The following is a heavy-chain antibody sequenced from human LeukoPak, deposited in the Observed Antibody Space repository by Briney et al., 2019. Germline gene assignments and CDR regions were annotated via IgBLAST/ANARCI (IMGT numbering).Heavy chain of an antibody. CDR3: ARHFIGVVVAATKRGNNWFDP. Sequence: SQTLSLTCAVSGGSISSGGYSWSWIRQPPGKGLEWIGYIYHSGSTYYNPSLKSRVTISVDTSNDQYSLKLSAVTAADTAVYYCARHFIGVVVAATKRGNNWFDPWGQGTLVTVSS. CDR1: GGSISSGGYS. CDR2: IYHSGST. D-gene: IGHD2-15*01. J-gene: IGHJ5*02. V-gene: IGHV4-30-2*03.